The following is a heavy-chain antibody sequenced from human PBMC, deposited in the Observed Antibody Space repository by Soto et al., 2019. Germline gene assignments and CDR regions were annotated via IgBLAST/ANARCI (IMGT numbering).Heavy chain of an antibody. V-gene: IGHV1-69*01. D-gene: IGHD2-15*01. CDR3: ARVGYCSGGSCRNFDY. CDR2: IIPIFGTA. CDR1: GGTFSSYA. J-gene: IGHJ4*02. Sequence: QVQLVQSGAEVKKPGSSVKVSCKASGGTFSSYAISWVRQATGQGLEWMVGIIPIFGTANYAQKFQGRVTITADESTSTAYMELSSLRSEDTAVYYCARVGYCSGGSCRNFDYWGQGTLVTVSS.